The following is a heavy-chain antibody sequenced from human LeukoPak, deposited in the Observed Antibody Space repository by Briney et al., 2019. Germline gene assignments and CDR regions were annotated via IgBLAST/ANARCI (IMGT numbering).Heavy chain of an antibody. J-gene: IGHJ6*02. CDR3: ARSQRGCSYGYYYYYGMDV. D-gene: IGHD5-18*01. CDR1: GGTFSSYA. V-gene: IGHV1-69*04. CDR2: IIPIFGIA. Sequence: ASVKVSCKASGGTFSSYAISWVRQAPGQGPEWMGRIIPIFGIANYAQKFQGRVTITADKSTSTAYMELSSLRSEDTAVYYCARSQRGCSYGYYYYYGMDVWGQGTTVTVSS.